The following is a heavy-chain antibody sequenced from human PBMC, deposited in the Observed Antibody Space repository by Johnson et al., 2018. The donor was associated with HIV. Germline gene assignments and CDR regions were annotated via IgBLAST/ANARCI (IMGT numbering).Heavy chain of an antibody. CDR3: TGGRGLRAFDI. J-gene: IGHJ3*02. V-gene: IGHV3-49*03. CDR1: GFTFGAYA. Sequence: VQLVESGGGLVQPGGSLRLSCAASGFTFGAYALSWFRQAPGKGLEWVGFIRSKAYGGTTEYAASVKGGFTSSRDDSQNIAYLKMNSLKTEDKAMDYCTGGRGLRAFDIWGQGTMVTVSS. D-gene: IGHD3/OR15-3a*01. CDR2: IRSKAYGGTT.